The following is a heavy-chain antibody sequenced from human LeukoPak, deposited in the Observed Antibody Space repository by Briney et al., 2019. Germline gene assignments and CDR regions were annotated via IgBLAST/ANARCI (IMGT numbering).Heavy chain of an antibody. CDR2: IYTSGST. Sequence: SETLSLTCTVSGGSISSYYWSWIRQPAGKGLEWIGRIYTSGSTNYNPSLKSRVTISVDTSKNQFSLKLSSVTAADTAVYYCARDVIVPAANGVFDPWGQGTLVTVSS. CDR1: GGSISSYY. CDR3: ARDVIVPAANGVFDP. J-gene: IGHJ5*02. D-gene: IGHD2-2*01. V-gene: IGHV4-4*07.